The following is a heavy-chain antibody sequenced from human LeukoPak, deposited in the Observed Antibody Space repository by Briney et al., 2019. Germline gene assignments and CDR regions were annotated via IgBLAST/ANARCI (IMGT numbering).Heavy chain of an antibody. V-gene: IGHV4-38-2*02. CDR2: IYHSGSA. CDR1: GYSISSGYQ. Sequence: SETLSLTCGVSGYSISSGYQWAWLRPSPGKGLEWIGSIYHSGSAHYNPSLKSRVTISVETSKNQFSLNRYSVTAADTAVYYCARDPRWLTPDCTSTSCYENYFDPWGQGTLVTVSA. D-gene: IGHD2-2*01. CDR3: ARDPRWLTPDCTSTSCYENYFDP. J-gene: IGHJ5*02.